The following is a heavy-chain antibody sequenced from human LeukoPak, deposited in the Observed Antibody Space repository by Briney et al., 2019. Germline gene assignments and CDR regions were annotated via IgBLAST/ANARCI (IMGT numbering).Heavy chain of an antibody. CDR1: GYTFTGYY. J-gene: IGHJ4*02. Sequence: ASVKVSCKASGYTFTGYYMHWVRQAPGQGLEWMGWINPNSGGTNYAQKFQGRVTMTRDTSISTAYMELSRLRSDDTAVYYCARGSIAAAGTFGYWGQGTLVTVSS. D-gene: IGHD6-13*01. V-gene: IGHV1-2*02. CDR3: ARGSIAAAGTFGY. CDR2: INPNSGGT.